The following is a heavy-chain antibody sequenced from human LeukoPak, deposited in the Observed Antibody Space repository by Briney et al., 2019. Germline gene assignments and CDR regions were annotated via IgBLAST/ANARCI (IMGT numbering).Heavy chain of an antibody. CDR2: FDPEDGET. J-gene: IGHJ4*02. CDR1: GYTLTELS. Sequence: ASVKVSCKFSGYTLTELSMHWVRQAPGRGLEWMGGFDPEDGETIYAQKFQGRVTMTEDTSTDTAYMELSSLRSEDTAVYYCATLTMVRGVRSDYWGQGTLVTVSS. D-gene: IGHD3-10*01. CDR3: ATLTMVRGVRSDY. V-gene: IGHV1-24*01.